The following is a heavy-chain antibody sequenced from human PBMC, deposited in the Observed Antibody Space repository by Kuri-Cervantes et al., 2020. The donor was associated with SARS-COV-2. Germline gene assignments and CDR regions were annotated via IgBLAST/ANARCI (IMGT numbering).Heavy chain of an antibody. CDR1: GGSISSYY. CDR3: ARSVTKDFWSGVDI. Sequence: SETLSLTCTVSGGSISSYYWSWIRQPPGKGLEWIGYIYYSGSTNYNPSLKSRVTISVDTSKNQFSLKLSSVTAADTAVYYRARSVTKDFWSGVDIWGQGTMVTVSS. J-gene: IGHJ3*02. V-gene: IGHV4-59*08. D-gene: IGHD3-3*01. CDR2: IYYSGST.